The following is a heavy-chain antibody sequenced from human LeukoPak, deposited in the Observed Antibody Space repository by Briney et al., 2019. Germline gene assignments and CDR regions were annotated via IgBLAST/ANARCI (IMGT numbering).Heavy chain of an antibody. CDR1: RGSISIGDYY. CDR3: ARDIYYYYYMDV. J-gene: IGHJ6*03. CDR2: IYYSGST. V-gene: IGHV4-30-4*08. Sequence: PSQTLSLTCTVPRGSISIGDYYWIWIRQPPGEGPEWIGYIYYSGSTYYNPSLKSRVTISVDTSKNQFSLKLSSVTAADTAVYYCARDIYYYYYMDVWGKGTTVTVSS.